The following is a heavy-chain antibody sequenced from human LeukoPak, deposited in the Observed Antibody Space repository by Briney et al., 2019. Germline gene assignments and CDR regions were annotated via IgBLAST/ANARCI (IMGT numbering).Heavy chain of an antibody. D-gene: IGHD3-10*01. CDR3: ARQSPLLWFGENYYFDY. CDR1: GGSISSSTYY. V-gene: IGHV4-39*01. Sequence: PSETLSLTCTVSGGSISSSTYYWGWIRQPPGKGLEWIGSIYYSGSTYYNPSLKSRVTISVDTSKNQFSLKLSSVPAADTAVYYCARQSPLLWFGENYYFDYWGQGALVTVSS. CDR2: IYYSGST. J-gene: IGHJ4*02.